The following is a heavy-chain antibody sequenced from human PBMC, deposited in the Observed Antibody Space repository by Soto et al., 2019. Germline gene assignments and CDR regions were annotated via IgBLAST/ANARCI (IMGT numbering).Heavy chain of an antibody. V-gene: IGHV3-13*05. CDR3: ARTDRDCYGLDV. CDR2: ISAAGDP. CDR1: GFTFRNYD. Sequence: EVQLVESGGGLVQPGGSLRLSCEASGFTFRNYDMHWVRQGTGKGLEWVSGISAAGDPDYADSVESRFTISRENAQNSFFLQMNSLRAGDTAVYYCARTDRDCYGLDVWGQGTTVIVSS. J-gene: IGHJ6*02.